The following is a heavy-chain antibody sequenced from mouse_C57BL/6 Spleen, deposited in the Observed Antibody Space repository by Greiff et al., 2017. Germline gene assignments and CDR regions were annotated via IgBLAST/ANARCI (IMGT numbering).Heavy chain of an antibody. CDR3: AINSKGFAY. V-gene: IGHV1-74*01. CDR1: GYTFTSYW. J-gene: IGHJ3*01. CDR2: IHPSDSDT. Sequence: QVQLQQPGAVLAKPGASVKVSCKASGYTFTSYWMHWVKQRPGQGLEWIGRIHPSDSDTNYNQKFKGKAKLTVVKSSSTAYMQLSSLTSEDSAVYYCAINSKGFAYWGQGTLVTVSA.